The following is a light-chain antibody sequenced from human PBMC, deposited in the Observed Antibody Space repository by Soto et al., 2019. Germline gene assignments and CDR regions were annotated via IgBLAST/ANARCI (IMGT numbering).Light chain of an antibody. V-gene: IGLV2-14*01. CDR3: CSPTSTSVYV. J-gene: IGLJ1*01. Sequence: QSALTQPASVSGSPGQSITISCTGTSSDIGYYNYVSWYQQHPGKAPKLMIYEVSDRPSGVSHRFSGSKSGNTASLTISGHEAEDEADYYCCSPTSTSVYVFGGGTKLTVL. CDR1: SSDIGYYNY. CDR2: EVS.